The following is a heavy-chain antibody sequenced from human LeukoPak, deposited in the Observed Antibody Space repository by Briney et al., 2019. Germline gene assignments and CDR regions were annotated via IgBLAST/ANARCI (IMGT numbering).Heavy chain of an antibody. Sequence: PGGSLRLSCAASGFTFSSYWRSWVRQAPGKGLEWVANIKQDGSEKYYVDSVKGRFTISRDNAKNSLYLQMNSLRAVDTAVYYCARDPDYVWGSSDYWGQGTLVTVSS. V-gene: IGHV3-7*01. D-gene: IGHD3-16*01. J-gene: IGHJ4*02. CDR3: ARDPDYVWGSSDY. CDR2: IKQDGSEK. CDR1: GFTFSSYW.